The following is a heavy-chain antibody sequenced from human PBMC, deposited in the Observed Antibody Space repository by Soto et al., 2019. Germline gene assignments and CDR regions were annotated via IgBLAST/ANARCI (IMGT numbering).Heavy chain of an antibody. V-gene: IGHV3-23*01. J-gene: IGHJ2*01. CDR3: AKEGGYYGEHGLRLGWYFDL. CDR1: GFTFSNYA. CDR2: ISGTDGRT. D-gene: IGHD4-17*01. Sequence: EVQLLESGGGLVQPGGSLRLSCAASGFTFSNYAMSWVRQAPGKGLEWVSTISGTDGRTFYADSVKGRFAISRDNSQNPLFLHMNSLRAEDTAAYFCAKEGGYYGEHGLRLGWYFDLWGRGTLVTVSS.